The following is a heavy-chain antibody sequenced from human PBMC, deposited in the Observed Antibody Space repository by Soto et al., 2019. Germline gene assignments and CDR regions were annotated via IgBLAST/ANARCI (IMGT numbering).Heavy chain of an antibody. CDR3: ARLGYCSGGSCLPAGY. CDR1: GYTFTSYD. Sequence: QVQLVQYGAEVKKPGASVKVSCKASGYTFTSYDIIWVRQATGQGLEWMGWMNPNSGNTGYAQMFQGRVTMTRNTSISTAYMELSSLRSEDTAVYYCARLGYCSGGSCLPAGYWGQGTLVTVSS. D-gene: IGHD2-15*01. J-gene: IGHJ4*02. V-gene: IGHV1-8*01. CDR2: MNPNSGNT.